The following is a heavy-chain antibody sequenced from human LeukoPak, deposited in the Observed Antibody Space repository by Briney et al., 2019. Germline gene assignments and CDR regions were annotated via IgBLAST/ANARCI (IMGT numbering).Heavy chain of an antibody. CDR1: GYTFTSYG. CDR2: ISAYNGNA. CDR3: ARGSSSSRLISTPPDY. V-gene: IGHV1-18*01. Sequence: GASVKVSCKASGYTFTSYGISWVRQAPGQGLEWMGWISAYNGNANYAQKLQGRVTMTTDTSTSTAYMELRSLRSDDTAVYYCARGSSSSRLISTPPDYWGQGTLVTVSS. J-gene: IGHJ4*02. D-gene: IGHD6-6*01.